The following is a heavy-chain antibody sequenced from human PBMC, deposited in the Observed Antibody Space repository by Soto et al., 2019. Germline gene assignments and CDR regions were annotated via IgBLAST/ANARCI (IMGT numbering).Heavy chain of an antibody. CDR3: AKDQSVVTYFSRYGFDP. D-gene: IGHD2-21*02. V-gene: IGHV3-30*18. CDR1: GFTFSSYG. CDR2: ISYDGSNK. J-gene: IGHJ5*02. Sequence: PGGSLRLSCAASGFTFSSYGMHWVRQAPGKGLEWVAVISYDGSNKYYADSVKGRFTISRDNSKNTLYLQMNSLRAEDTAVYYCAKDQSVVTYFSRYGFDPWGQGTLVTVLL.